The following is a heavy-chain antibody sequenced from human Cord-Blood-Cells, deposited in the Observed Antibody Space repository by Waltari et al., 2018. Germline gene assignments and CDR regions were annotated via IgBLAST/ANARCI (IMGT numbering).Heavy chain of an antibody. J-gene: IGHJ4*02. CDR1: GYTFTGYY. Sequence: QVQLVQSGAEVKKPGASVKVACKASGYTFTGYYMHLVGQAPGQGLEWMGWINPNSGGTNYAQKFQGWVIMTRDTSTSTAYMELSRLRSDDTAVYYCASQNGQDPYYFDYWGQGTLVTVSS. CDR3: ASQNGQDPYYFDY. CDR2: INPNSGGT. D-gene: IGHD2-8*01. V-gene: IGHV1-2*04.